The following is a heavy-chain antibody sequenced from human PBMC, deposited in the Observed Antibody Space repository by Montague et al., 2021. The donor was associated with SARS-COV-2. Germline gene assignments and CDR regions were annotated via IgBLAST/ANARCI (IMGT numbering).Heavy chain of an antibody. CDR1: GGSFSGNSYY. CDR2: NHYSGRT. V-gene: IGHV4-39*01. CDR3: SRHGLAGITIFGVVTPRGGLAI. J-gene: IGHJ3*02. D-gene: IGHD3-3*01. Sequence: SETLSLTCTVSGGSFSGNSYYWGCLRQPPGLGLEWIVNNHYSGRTYPDLSLQGRVTISVDTSKNQFSMKRSPVTAADTAVYYCSRHGLAGITIFGVVTPRGGLAIGGQGAMVPVSS.